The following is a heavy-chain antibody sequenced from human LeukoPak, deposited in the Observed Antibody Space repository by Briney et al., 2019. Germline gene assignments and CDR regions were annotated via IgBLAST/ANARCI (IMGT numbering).Heavy chain of an antibody. CDR1: GFTFSSYA. Sequence: GGSLRLSCAASGFTFSSYAMSWVRQAPGKGLEWVSVISGNSGSTYYADSVKGRFTISRDNFRNTLDLRMNSLRAEDAAVYYCAKGSGGSSYSGLDSWGQGTLVTVSA. J-gene: IGHJ4*02. V-gene: IGHV3-23*01. CDR2: ISGNSGST. CDR3: AKGSGGSSYSGLDS. D-gene: IGHD2-15*01.